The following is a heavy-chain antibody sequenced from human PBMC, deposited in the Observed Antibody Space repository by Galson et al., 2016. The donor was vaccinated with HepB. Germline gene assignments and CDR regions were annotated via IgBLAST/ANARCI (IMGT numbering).Heavy chain of an antibody. Sequence: QSGAEVKKSGESLRISCKGSGYRFTTYWITWVRQRPGKGLEWMGRIDPSDSHTNYSPSFEGHVTIPVDTSISTTYLHWRRLNTSDTAIYYCAIAQNTALAGLHWGQGTLATVSS. V-gene: IGHV5-10-1*01. CDR2: IDPSDSHT. CDR1: GYRFTTYW. D-gene: IGHD6-19*01. J-gene: IGHJ4*02. CDR3: AIAQNTALAGLH.